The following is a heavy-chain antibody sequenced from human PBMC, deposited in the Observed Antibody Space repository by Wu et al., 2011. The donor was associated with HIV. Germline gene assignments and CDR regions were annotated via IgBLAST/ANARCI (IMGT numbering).Heavy chain of an antibody. Sequence: QVLLVQSGAEVKKPGSSVKVSCKASGDSLTKYAFSWVRQAPGRGLEWMGGIIPNSGTTNYARKFQGRFTVTADTSTTTVHMELRSLRSEDTAVYYCARSGEAAEYYYYYMNVWGKGDHSHHLL. D-gene: IGHD2-15*01. J-gene: IGHJ6*03. V-gene: IGHV1-69*14. CDR2: IIPNSGTT. CDR1: GDSLTKYA. CDR3: ARSGEAAEYYYYYMNV.